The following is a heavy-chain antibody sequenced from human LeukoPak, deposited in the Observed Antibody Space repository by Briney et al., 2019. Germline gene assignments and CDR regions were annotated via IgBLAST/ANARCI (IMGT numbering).Heavy chain of an antibody. V-gene: IGHV4-61*02. CDR1: DGSISSGSYY. D-gene: IGHD3-3*01. J-gene: IGHJ4*02. CDR2: IYTSGST. Sequence: PSETLSLTCTVSDGSISSGSYYWSWIRQPAGKGLEWIGCIYTSGSTNYNPSLKSRVTISVDTSKNQFSLKLSSVTAADTAVYYCARAKIEMGYDFWSGYSPFDYWGQGTLVTVSS. CDR3: ARAKIEMGYDFWSGYSPFDY.